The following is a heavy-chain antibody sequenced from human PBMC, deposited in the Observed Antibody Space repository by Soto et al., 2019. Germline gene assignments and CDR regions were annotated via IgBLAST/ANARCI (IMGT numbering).Heavy chain of an antibody. V-gene: IGHV1-69*13. D-gene: IGHD2-21*01. J-gene: IGHJ2*01. Sequence: GASVKVCCKASGGSFRTYAINWVRQAPGQGLEWMGGIIPMLAAPTYAQKFQGRLTITADESTTTIYMELSSLTSEDTAVYYCARVGPPSPSVIWFFDLWGRGTLVTVSS. CDR1: GGSFRTYA. CDR3: ARVGPPSPSVIWFFDL. CDR2: IIPMLAAP.